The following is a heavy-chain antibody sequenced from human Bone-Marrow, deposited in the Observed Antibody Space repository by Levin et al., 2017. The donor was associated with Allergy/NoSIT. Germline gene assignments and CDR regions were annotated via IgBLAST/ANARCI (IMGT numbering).Heavy chain of an antibody. V-gene: IGHV4-59*01. CDR2: IYYSGST. CDR3: ARGSSSSGIAAAGNYWYFDL. J-gene: IGHJ2*01. D-gene: IGHD6-13*01. Sequence: SSETLSLTCTVSGGSISSYYWSWIRQPPGKGLEWIGYIYYSGSTNYNPSLKSRVTISVDTSKNQFSLKLSSVTAADTAVYYCARGSSSSGIAAAGNYWYFDLWGRGTLVTVSS. CDR1: GGSISSYY.